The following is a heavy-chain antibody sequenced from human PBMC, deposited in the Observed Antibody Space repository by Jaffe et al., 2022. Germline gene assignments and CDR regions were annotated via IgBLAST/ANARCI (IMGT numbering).Heavy chain of an antibody. Sequence: QVQLQQWGAGLLKPSETLSLTCAVYGGSFSGYYWSWIRQPPGKGLEWIGEINHSGSTNYNPSLKSRVTISVDTSKNQFSLKLSSVTAADTAVYYCARGGRYCSSTSCYRRFDPWGQGTLVTVSS. J-gene: IGHJ5*02. D-gene: IGHD2-2*01. V-gene: IGHV4-34*01. CDR1: GGSFSGYY. CDR3: ARGGRYCSSTSCYRRFDP. CDR2: INHSGST.